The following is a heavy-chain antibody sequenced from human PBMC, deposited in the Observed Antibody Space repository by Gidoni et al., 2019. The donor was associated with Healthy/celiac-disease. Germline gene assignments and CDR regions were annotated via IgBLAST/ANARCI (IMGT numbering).Heavy chain of an antibody. CDR3: ARAIPDFEYSSSSVWFDP. Sequence: QLQLQESGSGLVKPSHTPSLPCPVSGGSISSGGYSWSWIRQPPGKGLEWIGYIYHSGSTYYNPSLKSRVTISVDRSKNQFSLKLSSVTAADTAVYYCARAIPDFEYSSSSVWFDPWGQGTLVTVSS. D-gene: IGHD6-6*01. J-gene: IGHJ5*02. V-gene: IGHV4-30-2*01. CDR2: IYHSGST. CDR1: GGSISSGGYS.